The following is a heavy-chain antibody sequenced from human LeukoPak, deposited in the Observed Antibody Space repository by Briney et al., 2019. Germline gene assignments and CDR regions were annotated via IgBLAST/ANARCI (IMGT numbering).Heavy chain of an antibody. Sequence: GGSLRLSCAASGFTFSSYWMSWVRQAPGKGLEWAANIKQDGSEKHYVDSVKGRFTISRDNAKNSLYLQMNSLRAEDTAVYYCARVGGAYCGGDCYANWGQGTLVTVSS. CDR1: GFTFSSYW. CDR3: ARVGGAYCGGDCYAN. CDR2: IKQDGSEK. J-gene: IGHJ4*02. V-gene: IGHV3-7*01. D-gene: IGHD2-21*02.